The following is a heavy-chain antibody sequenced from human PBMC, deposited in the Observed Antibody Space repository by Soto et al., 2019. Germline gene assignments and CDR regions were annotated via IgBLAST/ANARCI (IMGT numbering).Heavy chain of an antibody. V-gene: IGHV4-4*07. Sequence: PSETLSLTCTVSGASVSRYYWSWIRQPAGKGLEWIGRLYTGGTTHYNPSLKGRVTMSVDTSKKQFSLKLNSVAAADTAVYYCARVKAVAGPFDYWGQGTLVTVSS. CDR1: GASVSRYY. J-gene: IGHJ4*02. CDR3: ARVKAVAGPFDY. D-gene: IGHD6-19*01. CDR2: LYTGGTT.